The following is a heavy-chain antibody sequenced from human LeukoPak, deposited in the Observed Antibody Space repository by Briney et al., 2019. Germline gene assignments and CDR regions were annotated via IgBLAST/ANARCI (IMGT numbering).Heavy chain of an antibody. CDR1: GITLTNYG. CDR3: AKRGVVIRAVIIVGFHKEAYYFDY. Sequence: GGSLRLSCAVSGITLTNYGMSWVRQAPGKGLEWVAGVSDSGGSTNYADSVKGRFTISRDNAKNTLYLQMNSLRAEDTAVYFCAKRGVVIRAVIIVGFHKEAYYFDYWGQGALVTVSS. D-gene: IGHD3-10*01. CDR2: VSDSGGST. J-gene: IGHJ4*02. V-gene: IGHV3-23*01.